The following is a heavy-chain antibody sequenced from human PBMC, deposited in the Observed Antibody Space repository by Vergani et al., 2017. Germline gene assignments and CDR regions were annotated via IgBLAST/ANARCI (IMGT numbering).Heavy chain of an antibody. V-gene: IGHV3-43D*04. CDR1: GFTFDDYV. D-gene: IGHD6-13*01. J-gene: IGHJ5*02. CDR3: AKAGDSSSWNWYDP. Sequence: EVQLVESGGVVVQPGGSLRLSCAASGFTFDDYVLHWVCQAPGKGLEWVSLISWDGGSTYYADSVKGRFTISRDNSKNSLYLQMNSLGAEDTALYYCAKAGDSSSWNWYDPWGQGTLVTVSS. CDR2: ISWDGGST.